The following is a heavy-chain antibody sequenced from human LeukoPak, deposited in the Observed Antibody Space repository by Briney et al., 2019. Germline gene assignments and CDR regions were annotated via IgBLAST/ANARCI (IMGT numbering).Heavy chain of an antibody. D-gene: IGHD2-21*01. CDR1: GFTFSNFA. V-gene: IGHV3-23*01. J-gene: IGHJ5*01. Sequence: PGGSLRLSCAASGFTFSNFAMSWLRQAPGKGLEWVSSLSDNGGSPYYADSVKGRFTISRDNSKNTLYLHMNSLRVEDTAVYYCAKDPETYSSRWFDSWGQGTLVTVSS. CDR2: LSDNGGSP. CDR3: AKDPETYSSRWFDS.